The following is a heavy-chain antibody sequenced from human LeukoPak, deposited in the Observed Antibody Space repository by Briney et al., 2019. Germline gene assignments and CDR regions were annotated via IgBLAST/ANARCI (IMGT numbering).Heavy chain of an antibody. CDR1: GGSISSYY. CDR2: IYYSGST. Sequence: SETLSLTCTVSGGSISSYYWSWIRQPPGKGLEWIGYIYYSGSTNYNPSLKSRVTISVDTSKNQFSLKLSSVTAADTAVYYCARATPYDFWSGYYFGSFDPWGQGTLVTVSS. D-gene: IGHD3-3*01. J-gene: IGHJ5*02. V-gene: IGHV4-59*01. CDR3: ARATPYDFWSGYYFGSFDP.